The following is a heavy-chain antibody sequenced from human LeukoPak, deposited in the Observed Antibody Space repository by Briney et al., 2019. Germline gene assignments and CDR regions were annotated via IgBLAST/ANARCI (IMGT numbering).Heavy chain of an antibody. CDR3: ARKRKGAYDFDF. CDR2: IFYSGST. J-gene: IGHJ4*02. D-gene: IGHD3-16*01. V-gene: IGHV4-59*12. Sequence: SETLSLTCTVSGGSISNDYWSWIRQPPGKGLEWIGYIFYSGSTNYNPSLKSRVTMSVDTSNNQFSLKLSSVTAADTAVYYCARKRKGAYDFDFWGQGTLVTVSA. CDR1: GGSISNDY.